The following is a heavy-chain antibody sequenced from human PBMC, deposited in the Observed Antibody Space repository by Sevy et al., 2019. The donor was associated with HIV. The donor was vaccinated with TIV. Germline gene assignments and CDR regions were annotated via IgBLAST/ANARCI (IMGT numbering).Heavy chain of an antibody. J-gene: IGHJ4*02. D-gene: IGHD1-1*01. V-gene: IGHV4-59*01. CDR2: IYFTGNT. CDR3: ARDSTTRPRVLDY. Sequence: SETLSLTCSVSGGSISSYFWTWVRQSPGKGLERIGNIYFTGNTDYSPSLKSRVTLSLDTSKSQFSLTLKSVTAADTAIYFCARDSTTRPRVLDYWRQGTLVTVSS. CDR1: GGSISSYF.